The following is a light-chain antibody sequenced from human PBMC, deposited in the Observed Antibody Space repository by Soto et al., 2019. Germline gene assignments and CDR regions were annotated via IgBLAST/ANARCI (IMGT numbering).Light chain of an antibody. CDR2: ATS. Sequence: EIVLTQSPGTLSLSLGERATLSCRASQSVSSNYFAWYQQKPGQAPRLLIYATSSRAAGIPDRFSGSGSGTDFTLSISRLEPEDFAVYYCQQYGNSPRYSFGQGTRPEIK. CDR1: QSVSSNY. J-gene: IGKJ2*03. CDR3: QQYGNSPRYS. V-gene: IGKV3-20*01.